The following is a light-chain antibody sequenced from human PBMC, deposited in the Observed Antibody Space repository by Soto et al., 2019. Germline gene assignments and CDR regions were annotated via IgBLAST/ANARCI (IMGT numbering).Light chain of an antibody. CDR2: DAS. CDR1: QTVRNNY. V-gene: IGKV3-20*01. J-gene: IGKJ4*01. Sequence: EFVLTQSPGTLSLSPGERATLSCRASQTVRNNYLAWYQQKPGQAPRLLIYDASSTATGLPDRFSGGGSGTEFTLTISRLEPEDFAVYYCQQFSSYPRTVGGGTKVDSK. CDR3: QQFSSYPRT.